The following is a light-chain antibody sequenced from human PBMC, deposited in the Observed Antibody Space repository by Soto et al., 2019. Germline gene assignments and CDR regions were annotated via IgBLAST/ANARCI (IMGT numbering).Light chain of an antibody. CDR2: GVS. CDR3: QQYKNWLALT. CDR1: QSVSSD. Sequence: MTQSPATLSVSPGEGATLSCRTSQSVSSDLAWYQRKPGQAPRLLIYGVSTRATGVPARFSGSGSGTEFTLTISSLQSEDSAVYYCQQYKNWLALTFGGGTKVDIK. J-gene: IGKJ4*01. V-gene: IGKV3-15*01.